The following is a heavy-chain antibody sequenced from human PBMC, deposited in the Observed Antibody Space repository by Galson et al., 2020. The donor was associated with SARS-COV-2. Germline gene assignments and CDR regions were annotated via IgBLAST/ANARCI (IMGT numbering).Heavy chain of an antibody. CDR3: AREHRDYYFDY. CDR1: GYTFTSYS. Sequence: ASVKVSCKASGYTFTSYSISWVRQAPGQGPEWMGRLSAYNGNTNYAQNLQGRVTMTTDTSTSTAYMGLRSLRSDDTALYYCAREHRDYYFDYWGQGTLVTVSS. V-gene: IGHV1-18*01. J-gene: IGHJ4*02. CDR2: LSAYNGNT.